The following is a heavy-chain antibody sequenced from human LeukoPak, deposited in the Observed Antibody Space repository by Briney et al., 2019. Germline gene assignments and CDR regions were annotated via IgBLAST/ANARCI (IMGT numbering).Heavy chain of an antibody. J-gene: IGHJ4*02. CDR2: ISGSSSTI. CDR1: GFTFSSYS. V-gene: IGHV3-48*01. Sequence: PGGSLRLSCAASGFTFSSYSMNWVRQAPGKGLEWGSYISGSSSTIYYADSVKGRFTISRDSAKNSVYLQMYSLRPEDTAMYYCARGRDGYPYNFWGQGTLVTVSS. CDR3: ARGRDGYPYNF. D-gene: IGHD5-24*01.